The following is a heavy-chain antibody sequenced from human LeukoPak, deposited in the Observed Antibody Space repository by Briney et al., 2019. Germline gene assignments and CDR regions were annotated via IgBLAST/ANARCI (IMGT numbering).Heavy chain of an antibody. CDR3: AKAYSSSWYQGVDY. Sequence: GRSLRLSCAASGFTFDDYAMHWVRQAPGKGLEWVSGISWNSGSIGYADSVKGRFTISRDNAKNSLYLQMNSLRAEDTALYYCAKAYSSSWYQGVDYWGQGTLVTVSS. D-gene: IGHD6-13*01. CDR1: GFTFDDYA. CDR2: ISWNSGSI. V-gene: IGHV3-9*01. J-gene: IGHJ4*02.